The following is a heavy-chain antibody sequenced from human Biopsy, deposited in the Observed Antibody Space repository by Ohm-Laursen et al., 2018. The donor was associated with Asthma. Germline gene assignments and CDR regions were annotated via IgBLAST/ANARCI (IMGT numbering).Heavy chain of an antibody. CDR2: ISSSSSYI. CDR1: GFTFSSYS. CDR3: ARSIYDFWSGYYGMDV. V-gene: IGHV3-21*01. Sequence: SLRLSCAASGFTFSSYSMNWVRQAPGKGLEWVSSISSSSSYIYYADSVKGRFTISRDNAKNSLYLQMNSLRAKDTAVYYCARSIYDFWSGYYGMDVWGQGTTVTVSS. D-gene: IGHD3-3*01. J-gene: IGHJ6*02.